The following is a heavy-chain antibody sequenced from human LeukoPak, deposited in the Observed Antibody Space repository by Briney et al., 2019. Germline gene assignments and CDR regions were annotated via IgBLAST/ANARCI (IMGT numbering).Heavy chain of an antibody. J-gene: IGHJ3*02. Sequence: SETLSLTCAVYGGSFSGYYWSWVRQPPGKGLEWIGEINHSGRTKYNPSLTSRVTISVDTSKNQFSLKLSSVTAADTAVYYCARGRTKSRPNAFYIWGQGTMVTVSS. CDR3: ARGRTKSRPNAFYI. D-gene: IGHD1-7*01. CDR2: INHSGRT. CDR1: GGSFSGYY. V-gene: IGHV4-34*01.